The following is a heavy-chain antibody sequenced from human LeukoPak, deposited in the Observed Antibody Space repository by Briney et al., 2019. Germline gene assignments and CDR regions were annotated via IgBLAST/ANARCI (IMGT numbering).Heavy chain of an antibody. CDR2: IYYSGST. V-gene: IGHV4-59*12. J-gene: IGHJ4*02. CDR3: ARVQWELGFDY. D-gene: IGHD4-23*01. Sequence: PSETLSLTCTVSGGSISSYYWSWIRQPPRKGLEWIGYIYYSGSTDYNPSLKSRVTISVDTSKNEFSLKLSSVTAADTAVYYCARVQWELGFDYWGQGTLATVSS. CDR1: GGSISSYY.